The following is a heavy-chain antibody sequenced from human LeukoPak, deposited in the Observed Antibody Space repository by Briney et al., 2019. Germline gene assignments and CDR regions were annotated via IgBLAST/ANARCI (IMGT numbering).Heavy chain of an antibody. V-gene: IGHV3-7*01. Sequence: GGSLRLSCAASGFTFNNYYMSWVRQAPGKGLEWVANIYQDGSAKHYIDSVKGRFTISRDNAKKSVYLQMDSLRAEDTAVYYCARSLWPEDFWGQGTLVTVSS. CDR1: GFTFNNYY. D-gene: IGHD2/OR15-2a*01. CDR2: IYQDGSAK. J-gene: IGHJ4*02. CDR3: ARSLWPEDF.